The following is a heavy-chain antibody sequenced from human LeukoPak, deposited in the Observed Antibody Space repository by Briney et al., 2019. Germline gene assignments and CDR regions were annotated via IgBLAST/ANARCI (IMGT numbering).Heavy chain of an antibody. J-gene: IGHJ4*02. CDR2: ISYDGSNK. D-gene: IGHD2-21*02. CDR3: ARDVYCGGDCYSYFDY. Sequence: GGSLRLSCAASGFTFSSYAMHWVRQAPGKGLEWVAVISYDGSNKYYADSVKGRFTISRDNSKNTLYLQMNSLRAEDTAVYYCARDVYCGGDCYSYFDYWGQGTLVTVSS. V-gene: IGHV3-30*14. CDR1: GFTFSSYA.